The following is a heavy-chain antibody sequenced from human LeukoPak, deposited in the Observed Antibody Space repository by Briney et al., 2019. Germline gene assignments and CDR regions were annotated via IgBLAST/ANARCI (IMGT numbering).Heavy chain of an antibody. CDR3: AFIAARHPFDY. Sequence: GASVKVSCKASGYTFTSYYMHWLRQAPGQGLEWMGIINPSGGSTSYAQKFQGRVTMTRDTSTSTVYMELSSLRSEDTAVYYCAFIAARHPFDYWGQGTPVTVSS. CDR1: GYTFTSYY. J-gene: IGHJ4*02. CDR2: INPSGGST. V-gene: IGHV1-46*03. D-gene: IGHD6-6*01.